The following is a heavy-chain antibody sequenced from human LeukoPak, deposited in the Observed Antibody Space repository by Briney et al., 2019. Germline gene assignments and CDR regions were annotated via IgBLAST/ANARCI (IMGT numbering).Heavy chain of an antibody. V-gene: IGHV3-21*04. J-gene: IGHJ4*02. CDR2: ISSGSSYK. CDR3: AKGRTLVGGSTRSYDY. Sequence: GGSLRLSCAASRFTFSSYSMNWVRQAPGKGLEWVSSISSGSSYKYYADSVKGRFTISRDNSKNALYLQMNSLRVEDTAVYYCAKGRTLVGGSTRSYDYWGQGTLVTVSS. D-gene: IGHD1-26*01. CDR1: RFTFSSYS.